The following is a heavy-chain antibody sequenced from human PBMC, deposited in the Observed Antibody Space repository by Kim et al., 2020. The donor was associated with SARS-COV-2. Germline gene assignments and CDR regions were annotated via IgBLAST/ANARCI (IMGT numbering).Heavy chain of an antibody. CDR3: ARGFKQDSGYYFRRSFFAY. CDR2: INHSGST. CDR1: GGSFSGYY. J-gene: IGHJ4*02. V-gene: IGHV4-34*01. Sequence: SETLSLTCAVYGGSFSGYYWSWIRQPPGKGLEWIGEINHSGSTNYNPSLKSRVTISVDTSKNQFSLKLSSVTAADKAVDYCARGFKQDSGYYFRRSFFAYWGQGTLVTVSS. D-gene: IGHD3-22*01.